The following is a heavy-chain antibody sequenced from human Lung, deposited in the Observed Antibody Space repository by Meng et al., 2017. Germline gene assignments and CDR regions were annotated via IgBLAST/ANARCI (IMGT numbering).Heavy chain of an antibody. Sequence: EVQLVESGGGLVKPGGSWRLSCAASGFPFSSYSMNWVRQAPGKGLEWVSSISSSSAYADSVKGRFTISRDNAKNSLYLQMNSLRAEDTAVYYCARGRVVVAATPSDYWGQGTLVTVSS. CDR2: ISSSSA. CDR3: ARGRVVVAATPSDY. D-gene: IGHD2-15*01. J-gene: IGHJ4*02. CDR1: GFPFSSYS. V-gene: IGHV3-21*01.